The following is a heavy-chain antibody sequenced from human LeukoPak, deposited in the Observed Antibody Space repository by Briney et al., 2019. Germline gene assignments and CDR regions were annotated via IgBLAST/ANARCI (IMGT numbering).Heavy chain of an antibody. CDR2: INPNSGGT. CDR3: ARGQQWLVL. Sequence: ASVKVSCKASGYTFTGYYIHWVRQAPGQGLEWMGWINPNSGGTKYAQKFQGRVTMTRDTSITTAYMELSRVRSDDTAVYYCARGQQWLVLWGQGTLVTVSS. J-gene: IGHJ4*02. D-gene: IGHD6-19*01. V-gene: IGHV1-2*02. CDR1: GYTFTGYY.